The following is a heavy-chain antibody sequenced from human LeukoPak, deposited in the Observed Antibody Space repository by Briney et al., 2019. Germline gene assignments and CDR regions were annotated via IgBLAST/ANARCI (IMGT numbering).Heavy chain of an antibody. Sequence: PGGSLRLSCATSGFRFSSYNMNWVRQAPGKGLEWVSSISDNLRDVCYADSVKGRFTISRDNANSSLYLQMSSLRGDDTAVYYCARCVAVAGCLWGQGTQVTVSS. CDR3: ARCVAVAGCL. V-gene: IGHV3-21*06. CDR1: GFRFSSYN. J-gene: IGHJ4*02. D-gene: IGHD6-19*01. CDR2: ISDNLRDV.